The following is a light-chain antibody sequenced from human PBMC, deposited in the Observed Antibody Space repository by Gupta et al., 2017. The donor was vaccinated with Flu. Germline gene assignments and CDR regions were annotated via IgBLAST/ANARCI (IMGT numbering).Light chain of an antibody. CDR1: QSIRTW. Sequence: IQKNQPPSTLSASIGDRVTITCRASQSIRTWLAWYQQKPGKTPKLLIYKASFLESGVPSRFSGGGSGTEFTLTISSLQPDDFATYYCQQYNSYWYSFGQGTKLEIK. V-gene: IGKV1-5*03. J-gene: IGKJ2*03. CDR2: KAS. CDR3: QQYNSYWYS.